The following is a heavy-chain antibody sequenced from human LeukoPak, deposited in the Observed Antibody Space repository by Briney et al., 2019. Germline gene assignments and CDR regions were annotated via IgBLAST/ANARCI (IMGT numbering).Heavy chain of an antibody. D-gene: IGHD3-16*01. Sequence: SVTDSFKASRGTFISYAISWVRPAPGQGLEWMGRIIPIFGTTNYAQKFEGRVTITADESTSTAYMEQRSLRSEDTAVYFCARDRMTTSVGWFDPWGEGTLVTVSS. J-gene: IGHJ5*02. CDR2: IIPIFGTT. CDR1: RGTFISYA. V-gene: IGHV1-69*01. CDR3: ARDRMTTSVGWFDP.